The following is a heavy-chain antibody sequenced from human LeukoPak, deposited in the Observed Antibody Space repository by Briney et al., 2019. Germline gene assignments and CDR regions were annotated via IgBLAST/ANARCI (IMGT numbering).Heavy chain of an antibody. D-gene: IGHD3-22*01. CDR1: GGSISGYY. CDR3: ARGGGSRYYESSGYVYYFDY. J-gene: IGHJ4*02. Sequence: SETLSLTCTASGGSISGYYWTWIRQLPGKGLEWIGYIYNSGITNYNPSLKSRVTVSVDTSKNQFSLRLTSVTAADTAVYYCARGGGSRYYESSGYVYYFDYWGQGTLVTVSS. V-gene: IGHV4-59*12. CDR2: IYNSGIT.